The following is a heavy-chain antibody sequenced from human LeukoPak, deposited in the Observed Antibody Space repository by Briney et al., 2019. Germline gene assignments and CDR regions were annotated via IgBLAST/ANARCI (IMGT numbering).Heavy chain of an antibody. J-gene: IGHJ4*02. V-gene: IGHV4-34*09. D-gene: IGHD1-14*01. CDR3: ARDGNQYFDY. CDR2: IYYSGST. Sequence: PSETLSLTCAVYGGSFSGYYWSWIRQPPGRGLEWIGYIYYSGSTYYNPSLKSRVTMSVDTSKNQFSLKLNSVTAADTAVYYCARDGNQYFDYWGQGTLVTVSS. CDR1: GGSFSGYY.